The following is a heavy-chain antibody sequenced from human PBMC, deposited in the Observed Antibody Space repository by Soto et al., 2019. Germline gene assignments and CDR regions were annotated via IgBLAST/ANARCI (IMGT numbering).Heavy chain of an antibody. CDR2: VYNGGST. J-gene: IGHJ4*02. Sequence: QVQLQESGPGLVKPSETLSLTCTVSGGSLSTYRWSWIRQPPGKGLEWIGYVYNGGSTNQRPSLTTRATITKATARNPYSLALSSATAADPAVYYGARHGGVGYLRLYYWGQGVLVTVSS. D-gene: IGHD3-16*01. CDR3: ARHGGVGYLRLYY. V-gene: IGHV4-59*08. CDR1: GGSLSTYR.